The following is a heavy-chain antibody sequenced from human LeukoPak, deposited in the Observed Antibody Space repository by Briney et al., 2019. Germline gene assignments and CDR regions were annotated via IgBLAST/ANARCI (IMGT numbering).Heavy chain of an antibody. Sequence: GGSLRLSCVASGFTFSSYAMSWVRQAPGRGLEWVSGISGSAGRTYYADSVKGRFTISRDNAKNTLYVQMNSLRGEDTAVYYGAKERESSTYTVPFFDYWGQGTLVTVSS. CDR3: AKERESSTYTVPFFDY. CDR2: ISGSAGRT. J-gene: IGHJ4*02. CDR1: GFTFSSYA. V-gene: IGHV3-23*01. D-gene: IGHD4-17*01.